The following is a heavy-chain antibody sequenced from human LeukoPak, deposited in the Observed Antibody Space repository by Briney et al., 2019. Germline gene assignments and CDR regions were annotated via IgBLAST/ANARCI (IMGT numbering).Heavy chain of an antibody. CDR2: IDPSDSYT. CDR3: ARYTTGDFDY. CDR1: GYSFTSYW. Sequence: AESLPISCKGSGYSFTSYWISWVRQMPGKGLEWMGRIDPSDSYTNYSPSFQGHVTISADKSISTAYLQWSSLKASDTAMYYCARYTTGDFDYWGQGTLVTVSS. D-gene: IGHD1-1*01. J-gene: IGHJ4*02. V-gene: IGHV5-10-1*01.